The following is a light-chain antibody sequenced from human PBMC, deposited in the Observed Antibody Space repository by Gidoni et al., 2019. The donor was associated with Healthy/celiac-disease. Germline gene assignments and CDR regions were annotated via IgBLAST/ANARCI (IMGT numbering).Light chain of an antibody. J-gene: IGKJ4*01. CDR1: QSVSSSY. CDR2: GAS. V-gene: IGKV3-20*01. CDR3: QQYGSSPVT. Sequence: ETVFTQSPGTRSLSPGERATLSCRASQSVSSSYLAWYQQKPGQAPRLLIYGASSRATGIPDRFSGSGSGKDFTLTISRLEPEDFAVYYCQQYGSSPVTFGGGTKVEIK.